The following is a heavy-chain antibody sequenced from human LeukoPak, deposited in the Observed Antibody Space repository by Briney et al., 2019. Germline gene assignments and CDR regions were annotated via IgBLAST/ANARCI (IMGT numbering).Heavy chain of an antibody. V-gene: IGHV4-59*01. J-gene: IGHJ4*02. D-gene: IGHD1-26*01. CDR1: GGSISSYY. CDR2: IYYSGST. CDR3: ARDHELLLDY. Sequence: SETLSLTCTVSGGSISSYYWSWIRQPPGKGLEWIGYIYYSGSTNYNPSLKSRVTISVDTSKNQFSLKLGSVTAADTAVYYCARDHELLLDYWGQGTLVTVSS.